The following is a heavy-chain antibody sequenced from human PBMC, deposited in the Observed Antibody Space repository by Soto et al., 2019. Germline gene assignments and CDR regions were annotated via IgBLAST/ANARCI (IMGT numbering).Heavy chain of an antibody. D-gene: IGHD6-13*01. Sequence: GGSLRLSCAASGLTFSDHSMDWVRQAPGKGLEWVGRTRDKAYNYATEYGASVKGRFSISRDDSKKSVYLQMNSLKTEDTAVYYCARLCSWFDPMDFWGTGTTVTVSS. CDR1: GLTFSDHS. V-gene: IGHV3-72*01. CDR2: TRDKAYNYAT. CDR3: ARLCSWFDPMDF. J-gene: IGHJ6*03.